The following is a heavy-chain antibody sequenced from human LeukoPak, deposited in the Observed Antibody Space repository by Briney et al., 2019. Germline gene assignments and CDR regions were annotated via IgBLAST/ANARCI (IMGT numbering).Heavy chain of an antibody. V-gene: IGHV4-30-4*01. CDR2: IYYSGST. Sequence: SETLSLTCTVSGGSISSGDYYWSWIRQPPGTGLEWIGYIYYSGSTYYNPSLKSRVTISVDTSKNQFSLKLNSVTAADTAAYYCAREVPWVWNFDLWGRGTLVTVSS. J-gene: IGHJ2*01. CDR3: AREVPWVWNFDL. D-gene: IGHD1-26*01. CDR1: GGSISSGDYY.